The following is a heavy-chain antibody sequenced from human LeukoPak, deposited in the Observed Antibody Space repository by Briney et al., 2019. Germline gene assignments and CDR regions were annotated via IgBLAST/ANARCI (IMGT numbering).Heavy chain of an antibody. CDR3: ARDQEGMDD. CDR1: RHTVTRKY. CDR2: IYTRDGST. V-gene: IGHV1-46*01. J-gene: IGHJ4*02. Sequence: ASVKVSCKASRHTVTRKYLHWGRQAPGHERGWMGMIYTRDGSTSYAQKSQGRVTVTRDTSTSTVHMELSGLRSENTAVYYCARDQEGMDDWGQGTLVTVSS.